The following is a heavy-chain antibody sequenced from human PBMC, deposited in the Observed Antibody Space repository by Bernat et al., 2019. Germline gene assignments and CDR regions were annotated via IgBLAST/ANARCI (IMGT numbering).Heavy chain of an antibody. CDR1: RFTFSTYA. Sequence: EVQLLESGGGLVQPGGSLRLSCAASRFTFSTYAMSWVRQAPGKGLEWVSAISGSGGSTYYADSVKGRFTISRDNSKNTFYLQMDSLRAEDTAVYYCAKIARYDILTGYYGSGFAFDIWGQGTMVTVSS. D-gene: IGHD3-9*01. J-gene: IGHJ3*02. CDR3: AKIARYDILTGYYGSGFAFDI. V-gene: IGHV3-23*01. CDR2: ISGSGGST.